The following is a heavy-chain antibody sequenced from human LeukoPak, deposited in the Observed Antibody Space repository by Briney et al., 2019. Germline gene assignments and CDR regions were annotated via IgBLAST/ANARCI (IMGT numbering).Heavy chain of an antibody. CDR1: GYTFTGYY. Sequence: APVKVSCKASGYTFTGYYMHWVRQAPGQGLEWMGWINPNSGGTNYAQKFQGRVTTTRDTSISTAYMELSRLRSDDTAVYYCARPRRSGWPNSPIDYWGQGTLVTVSS. J-gene: IGHJ4*02. CDR2: INPNSGGT. D-gene: IGHD6-19*01. V-gene: IGHV1-2*02. CDR3: ARPRRSGWPNSPIDY.